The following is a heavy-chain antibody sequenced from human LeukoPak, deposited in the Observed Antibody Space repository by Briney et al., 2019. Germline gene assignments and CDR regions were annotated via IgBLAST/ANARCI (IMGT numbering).Heavy chain of an antibody. Sequence: PPETLSLTCSVSGVSISTYYWIWIRQPPAKGLEWMGFFSYSGSTKYNPSLKSRVTMSVDTSKTQFSLKLNSVTAADTAVYYCARMYSGTSYYFDYWGQGTLVTVSS. CDR1: GVSISTYY. D-gene: IGHD1-26*01. J-gene: IGHJ4*02. V-gene: IGHV4-59*01. CDR2: FSYSGST. CDR3: ARMYSGTSYYFDY.